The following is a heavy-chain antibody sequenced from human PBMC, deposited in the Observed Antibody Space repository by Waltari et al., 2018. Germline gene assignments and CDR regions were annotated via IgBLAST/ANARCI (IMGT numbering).Heavy chain of an antibody. Sequence: QVQLVQSGAEVKKPGASVKVSCKASGYTFTSYAMHWVRQAPGQRLEWMGWLHAGNGNTKYSQKFQGRVTITRDTSASTAYMELSSLRSEDTAVYYGARDRGECELFFDYWGQGTLVTVSS. V-gene: IGHV1-3*01. CDR2: LHAGNGNT. CDR3: ARDRGECELFFDY. CDR1: GYTFTSYA. J-gene: IGHJ4*02. D-gene: IGHD1-26*01.